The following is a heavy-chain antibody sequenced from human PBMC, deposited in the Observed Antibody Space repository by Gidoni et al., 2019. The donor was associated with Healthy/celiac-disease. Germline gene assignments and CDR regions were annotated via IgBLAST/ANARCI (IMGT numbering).Heavy chain of an antibody. CDR1: GFTFNSYA. D-gene: IGHD2-2*01. CDR2: ISYDGSNK. Sequence: QVQLVESGGGVVQPGRSLRLSCAASGFTFNSYAMHWVRQAPGKGLEWVAVISYDGSNKYYADSVKGRFTISRDNSKNTLYLRMNSLRAEDTAVYYCARLSTSTWYYFDYWGQGTLVTVSS. J-gene: IGHJ4*02. CDR3: ARLSTSTWYYFDY. V-gene: IGHV3-30*04.